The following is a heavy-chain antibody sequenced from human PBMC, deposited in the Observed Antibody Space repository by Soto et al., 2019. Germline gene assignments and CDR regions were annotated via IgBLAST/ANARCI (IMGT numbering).Heavy chain of an antibody. D-gene: IGHD1-26*01. CDR3: ATLSGDSGSYPPFDY. J-gene: IGHJ4*02. CDR1: GGSISSYY. CDR2: IYYSGST. V-gene: IGHV4-59*01. Sequence: PSETLSLTCTVSGGSISSYYWSWIRQPPGKGLEWIGYIYYSGSTNYNPSLKSRVTISVDTSKNQFSLKLSSVTAADTAVYYCATLSGDSGSYPPFDYWGQGTLVTVSS.